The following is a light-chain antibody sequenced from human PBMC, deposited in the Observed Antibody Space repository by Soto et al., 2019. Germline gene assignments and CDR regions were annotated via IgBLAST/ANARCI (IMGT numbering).Light chain of an antibody. V-gene: IGKV3-20*01. CDR2: GAS. J-gene: IGKJ1*01. Sequence: IVLTQSPGTLPLSRGERATLSCRASQSVSSSYLAWYQQKPGQAPRLLIYGASSRATGIPDRFSGSGSGTDFTLTISRLEPEDFAVYYCQQYGSSSITFGQGTKVDIK. CDR3: QQYGSSSIT. CDR1: QSVSSSY.